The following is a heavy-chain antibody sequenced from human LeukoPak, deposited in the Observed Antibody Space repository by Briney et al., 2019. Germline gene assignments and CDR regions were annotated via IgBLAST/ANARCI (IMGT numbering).Heavy chain of an antibody. J-gene: IGHJ4*02. CDR2: IYYSGST. V-gene: IGHV4-31*03. D-gene: IGHD4-17*01. CDR1: GVSISSGAYY. CDR3: ARATVTTLVFDY. Sequence: SETLSLTCTVSGVSISSGAYYWSWIRQHPGKGQEWIGYIYYSGSTYYNPSLKSRVTISVDTSKNQFSLKLSSVTAADTAVYYCARATVTTLVFDYWGQGILVTVSS.